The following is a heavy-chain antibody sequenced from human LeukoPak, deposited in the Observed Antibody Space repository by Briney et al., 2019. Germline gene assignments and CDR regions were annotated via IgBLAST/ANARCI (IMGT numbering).Heavy chain of an antibody. D-gene: IGHD2-21*01. Sequence: GGSLRLSCAASGFTFSTYWMSWVRQAPGKGLEWVANIKQDGSEKYYVDSVKGRFTISRDNAKNSLYLQMNSLRAEDTAVYYCAKDGGDYPPRWFDPWGQGTLVTVSS. CDR2: IKQDGSEK. CDR3: AKDGGDYPPRWFDP. V-gene: IGHV3-7*03. CDR1: GFTFSTYW. J-gene: IGHJ5*02.